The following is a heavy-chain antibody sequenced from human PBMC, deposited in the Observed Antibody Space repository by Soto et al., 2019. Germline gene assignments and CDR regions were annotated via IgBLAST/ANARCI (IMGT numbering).Heavy chain of an antibody. CDR3: ARGGTNVDIVARWFDP. CDR2: INHSGST. D-gene: IGHD5-12*01. CDR1: GGSFSGYY. Sequence: PSETLSLTCAVYGGSFSGYYWSWIRQPPGKGLEWIGEINHSGSTNYNPSLKSRVTISVDTSKNQFSLKLNSVTAADTAVYYCARGGTNVDIVARWFDPWGQGTLVTVSS. J-gene: IGHJ5*02. V-gene: IGHV4-34*01.